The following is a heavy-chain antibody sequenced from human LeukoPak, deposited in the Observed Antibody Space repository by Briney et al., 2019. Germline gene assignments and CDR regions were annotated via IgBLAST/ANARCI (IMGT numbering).Heavy chain of an antibody. CDR3: ARQGSSGYHGVFYFDY. J-gene: IGHJ4*02. D-gene: IGHD3-22*01. Sequence: GESLKISCQGSGYTPTTYWIGWVRQMPGKGLEWMGIISPGDSDATYSPSFQGQVTISADKSVSTAYLQWSSLKASDTAMYYCARQGSSGYHGVFYFDYWGQGTLVSVSS. CDR1: GYTPTTYW. CDR2: ISPGDSDA. V-gene: IGHV5-51*01.